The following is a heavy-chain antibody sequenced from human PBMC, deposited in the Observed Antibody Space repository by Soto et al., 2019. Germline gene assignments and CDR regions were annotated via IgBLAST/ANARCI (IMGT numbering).Heavy chain of an antibody. D-gene: IGHD3-22*01. V-gene: IGHV3-23*01. CDR1: GFTFSNYA. J-gene: IGHJ4*02. Sequence: AGSLSPSCAASGFTFSNYAMNWVRQAPGKGLEWVSCISGTSGTTYYADSVKGRFTISRDNSKNTLYLQMNSLRAEDTAVYYCAKNPGYYYDSTGYHFDYWGQGTLVTVSS. CDR3: AKNPGYYYDSTGYHFDY. CDR2: ISGTSGTT.